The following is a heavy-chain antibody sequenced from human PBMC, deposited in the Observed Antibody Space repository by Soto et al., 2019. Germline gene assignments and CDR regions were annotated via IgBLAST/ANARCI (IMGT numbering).Heavy chain of an antibody. CDR3: ARLQQLENNWFDP. D-gene: IGHD6-13*01. V-gene: IGHV1-69*13. Sequence: VASVKVSCKASGGTFSSYAISWLRQAPGQGLEWMGGIIPIFGTANYAQKFQGRVTITADESTSTAYMELSSLRSEDTAVYYCARLQQLENNWFDPWGQGTLVTVSS. J-gene: IGHJ5*02. CDR2: IIPIFGTA. CDR1: GGTFSSYA.